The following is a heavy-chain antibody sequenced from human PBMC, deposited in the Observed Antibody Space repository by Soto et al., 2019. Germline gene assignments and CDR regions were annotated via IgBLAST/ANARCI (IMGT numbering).Heavy chain of an antibody. CDR2: IYYSGST. J-gene: IGHJ4*02. CDR1: GGSISSSIYY. CDR3: ATLPRYADPKAGF. V-gene: IGHV4-39*01. D-gene: IGHD4-17*01. Sequence: QLQLQESGPGLVKPSETLSLTCTVSGGSISSSIYYWGWIRQPPGKGLEWIGSIYYSGSTYYNSSLKSRVTISVDTSKNQFSLKLTSVTAADTAVYYCATLPRYADPKAGFWGQGTLVTVSS.